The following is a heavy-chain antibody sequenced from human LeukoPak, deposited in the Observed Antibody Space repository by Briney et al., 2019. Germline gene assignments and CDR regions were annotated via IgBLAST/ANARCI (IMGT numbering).Heavy chain of an antibody. V-gene: IGHV3-23*01. CDR3: AKVSGSRDLHI. Sequence: GGSLRLSCAASGFTFSRYWMTWVRQAPGKGLEWVSGISGGGSTDYADSVKGRFTISRDNSKNTLYLQMNSLRAEDTAVYYCAKVSGSRDLHIWGQGTMVTVSS. J-gene: IGHJ3*02. CDR1: GFTFSRYW. D-gene: IGHD3-3*01. CDR2: ISGGGST.